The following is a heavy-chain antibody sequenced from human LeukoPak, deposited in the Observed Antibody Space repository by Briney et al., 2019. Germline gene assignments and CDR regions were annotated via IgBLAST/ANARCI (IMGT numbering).Heavy chain of an antibody. CDR1: DGSISSYY. V-gene: IGHV4-59*08. J-gene: IGHJ4*02. CDR2: IYYSGST. Sequence: SETLSLTCTVSDGSISSYYWSWIRQPPGKGLEWIGYIYYSGSTNYNPSLKSRVTISVDTSKNQFSLKLSSVTAADTAVYYCARVAAASGEFDYWGQGTLVTVSS. CDR3: ARVAAASGEFDY. D-gene: IGHD6-13*01.